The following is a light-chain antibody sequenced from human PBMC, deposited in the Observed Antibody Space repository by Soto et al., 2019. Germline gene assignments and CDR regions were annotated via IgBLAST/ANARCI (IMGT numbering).Light chain of an antibody. CDR1: NSDVGGYNY. CDR3: SSYTSSSTMV. Sequence: QSALTQPASVSGSPGQSITISCTGTNSDVGGYNYVSWYQQNPGKAPKLMIYEVSNRPSAVSNRFSGSKSGSTASLTISGLQAEDEADYYCSSYTSSSTMVFGGGTKL. V-gene: IGLV2-14*01. J-gene: IGLJ2*01. CDR2: EVS.